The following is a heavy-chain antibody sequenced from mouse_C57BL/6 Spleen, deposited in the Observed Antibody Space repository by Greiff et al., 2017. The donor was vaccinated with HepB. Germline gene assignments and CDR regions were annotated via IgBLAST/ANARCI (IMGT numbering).Heavy chain of an antibody. Sequence: QVQLQQPGAELVKPGASVKVSCKASGYTFTSYWMHWVKQRPGQGLEWIGRIHPSDSDTNYNQKFKGKATLTVDKSSSTAYMQLSSLTSEDSAVYYCASDCGSGYDCYAMDYWGQGTSVTVSS. V-gene: IGHV1-74*01. D-gene: IGHD1-1*01. CDR2: IHPSDSDT. CDR1: GYTFTSYW. CDR3: ASDCGSGYDCYAMDY. J-gene: IGHJ4*01.